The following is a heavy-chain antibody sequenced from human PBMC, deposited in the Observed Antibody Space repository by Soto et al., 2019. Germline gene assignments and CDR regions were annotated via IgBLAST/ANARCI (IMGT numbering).Heavy chain of an antibody. D-gene: IGHD2-15*01. CDR3: ARARWYDAFNV. CDR2: VYHGGNT. Sequence: SETLSLTCAVSGFSISSGNYWGWIRKHPGKGLEWIGSVYHGGNTYYNPSLKSRVSISIDLSKNQFSLKLTSVTAADTAAYYCARARWYDAFNVWGQGTVVTVSS. J-gene: IGHJ3*01. V-gene: IGHV4-38-2*01. CDR1: GFSISSGNY.